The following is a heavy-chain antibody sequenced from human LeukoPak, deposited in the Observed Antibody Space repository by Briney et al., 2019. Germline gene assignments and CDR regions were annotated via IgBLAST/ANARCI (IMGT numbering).Heavy chain of an antibody. D-gene: IGHD6-19*01. CDR2: ISSDGSII. J-gene: IGHJ4*02. V-gene: IGHV3-74*01. Sequence: GGSLRLSCAASGFSFSSCWMHWVRQAPGKGLVWVSRISSDGSIINYADSVKGRFTISRDNAKNTLYLQMNSLRVEDTAVYYYARPAVAGLRAGGYDYWGQGTLVTVSS. CDR3: ARPAVAGLRAGGYDY. CDR1: GFSFSSCW.